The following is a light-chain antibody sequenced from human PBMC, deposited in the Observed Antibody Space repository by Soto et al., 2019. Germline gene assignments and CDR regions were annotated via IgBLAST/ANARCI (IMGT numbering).Light chain of an antibody. J-gene: IGKJ5*01. CDR1: HNVGTY. CDR3: QQRASWPII. V-gene: IGKV3-11*01. CDR2: YAS. Sequence: EFVLTQSPVTLSLSPGERATLSCRASHNVGTYIARYQQRPGQAPRLLIHYASGRASGVPARFSGSGSGTDFTLTISSLEPEDFGVYYCQQRASWPIIFGQGTRLEIK.